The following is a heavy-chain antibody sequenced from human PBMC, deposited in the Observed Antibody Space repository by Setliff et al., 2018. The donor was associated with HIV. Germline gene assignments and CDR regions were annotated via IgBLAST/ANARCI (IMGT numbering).Heavy chain of an antibody. CDR2: FYHRGRT. D-gene: IGHD2-21*01. J-gene: IGHJ5*02. Sequence: SETLSLTCAVSGYSISSGYYWGWIRQPPGKGLEWIGSFYHRGRTYYNPSLKSRVTISVDTSKKQFSLKLSSVTAADTAVYYCARSYCGGDCSLVVDTFWFDPWGQGTLVTVSS. CDR3: ARSYCGGDCSLVVDTFWFDP. CDR1: GYSISSGYY. V-gene: IGHV4-38-2*01.